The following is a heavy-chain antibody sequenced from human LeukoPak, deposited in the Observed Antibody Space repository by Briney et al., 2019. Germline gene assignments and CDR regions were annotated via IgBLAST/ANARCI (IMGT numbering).Heavy chain of an antibody. Sequence: GGSLRLSCAASGFPFSEYSMNWVRQAPGKGLEWVANIKEDGSEKNYADSVKGRFTISRDNAKNSLYLQMNSLRGEDTAVYYCARARYSDFWGQGTLVTVSS. CDR2: IKEDGSEK. CDR1: GFPFSEYS. V-gene: IGHV3-7*01. J-gene: IGHJ4*02. CDR3: ARARYSDF.